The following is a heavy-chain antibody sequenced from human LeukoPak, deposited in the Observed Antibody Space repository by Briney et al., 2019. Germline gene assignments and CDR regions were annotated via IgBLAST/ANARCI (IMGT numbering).Heavy chain of an antibody. CDR3: ARDQEWFGEIGMDV. J-gene: IGHJ6*03. V-gene: IGHV1-18*01. CDR2: ISAYNGNT. D-gene: IGHD3-10*01. Sequence: GASVKVSCKASRGTFSSYAISWVRQAPGQGLEWMGWISAYNGNTNYAQKLQGRVTMTTDTSTSTAYVELRSLRSDDTAVYYCARDQEWFGEIGMDVWGKGTTVTVSS. CDR1: RGTFSSYA.